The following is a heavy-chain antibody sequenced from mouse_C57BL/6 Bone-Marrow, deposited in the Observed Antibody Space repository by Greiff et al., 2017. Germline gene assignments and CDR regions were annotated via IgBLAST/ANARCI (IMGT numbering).Heavy chain of an antibody. V-gene: IGHV1-19*01. D-gene: IGHD4-1*01. J-gene: IGHJ3*01. CDR3: AWEAWFAY. Sequence: VQLQQPGTELVKPGASVKMSCKASGYTFTDYYMNWVKQSHGKSLEWIGVINPYNGGTSYNQKFKGKATLTVDKSSSTAYMELNSLTSEDSAVYYCAWEAWFAYWGQGTLVTVSA. CDR2: INPYNGGT. CDR1: GYTFTDYY.